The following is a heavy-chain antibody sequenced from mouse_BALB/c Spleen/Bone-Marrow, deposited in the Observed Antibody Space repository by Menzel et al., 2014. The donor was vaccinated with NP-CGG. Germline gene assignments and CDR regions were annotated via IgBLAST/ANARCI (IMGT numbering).Heavy chain of an antibody. V-gene: IGHV3-6*02. J-gene: IGHJ1*01. CDR2: ITFDGSY. CDR1: GFSITSGYY. CDR3: ARALGSYVWYFDV. Sequence: EVKLMESGPGLMKPSQSLSLTCSVTGFSITSGYYWNWIRQFPGHTLEWMGYITFDGSYDYNPSLKNRISITRDTSNNQFFLKLNSVTAEDTASYYCARALGSYVWYFDVWGAGTTVTVSS. D-gene: IGHD1-1*02.